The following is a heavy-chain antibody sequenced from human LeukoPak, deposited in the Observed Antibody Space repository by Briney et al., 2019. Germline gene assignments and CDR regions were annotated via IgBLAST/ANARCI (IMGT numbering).Heavy chain of an antibody. CDR1: GFTVSSNY. J-gene: IGHJ4*02. Sequence: GGSLRLSCAASGFTVSSNYMSWVRQAPGKGLEWISVIYSGGSTFYADSVKGRFTISRDNFKNTLFLQMNSLGAEDTAVYYCTRDDDYWGQGTLVTVSS. V-gene: IGHV3-53*01. CDR3: TRDDDY. CDR2: IYSGGST.